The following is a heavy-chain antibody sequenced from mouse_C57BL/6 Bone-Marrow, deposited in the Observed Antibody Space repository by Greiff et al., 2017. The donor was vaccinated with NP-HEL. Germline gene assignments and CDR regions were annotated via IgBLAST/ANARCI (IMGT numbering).Heavy chain of an antibody. J-gene: IGHJ1*03. V-gene: IGHV1-80*01. CDR2: IYPGDGDT. Sequence: SGAELVKPGASVKISCKASGYAFSSYWMNWVKQRPGKCLEWIGQIYPGDGDTNYNGKFKGKATLTADKSSSTAYMQRSSLTSEDSAVYFCARWDGCYWYFDVWGTGTTVTVSS. CDR1: GYAFSSYW. D-gene: IGHD2-3*01. CDR3: ARWDGCYWYFDV.